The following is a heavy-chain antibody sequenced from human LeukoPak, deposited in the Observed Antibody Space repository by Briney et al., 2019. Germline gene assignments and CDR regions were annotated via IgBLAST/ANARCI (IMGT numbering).Heavy chain of an antibody. Sequence: SETLSLTCTVSGGPISSYYWSWIRQPAGKGLEWIGRIDNSGSTNYNPSLKSRVTISVDKSKNQFSLKVSSVTAADTAVYYCARVAPSGYYYMDVWGKGTTVTVSS. J-gene: IGHJ6*03. CDR1: GGPISSYY. D-gene: IGHD6-25*01. V-gene: IGHV4-4*07. CDR2: IDNSGST. CDR3: ARVAPSGYYYMDV.